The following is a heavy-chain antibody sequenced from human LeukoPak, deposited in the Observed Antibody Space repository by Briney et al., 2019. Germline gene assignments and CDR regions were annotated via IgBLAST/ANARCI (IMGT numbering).Heavy chain of an antibody. CDR1: GFTVSNNY. CDR3: ARVRSDTSGWYHFDY. D-gene: IGHD6-19*01. J-gene: IGHJ4*02. CDR2: IYGGGST. V-gene: IGHV3-53*01. Sequence: GSLRLSCAASGFTVSNNYMSWVRQAPGKGLEWASIIYGGGSTYYADSVKGRFTISRDNSKNTLYLQMNSLRPEDTAVYYCARVRSDTSGWYHFDYWGQGTLVTVSS.